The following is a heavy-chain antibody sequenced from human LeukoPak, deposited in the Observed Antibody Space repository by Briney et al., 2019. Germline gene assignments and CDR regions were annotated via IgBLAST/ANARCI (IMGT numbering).Heavy chain of an antibody. J-gene: IGHJ3*02. V-gene: IGHV4-59*01. Sequence: PSETLSLTCTVSGGSISSYYWSWIRQPPGKGLEWIGYIYYSGSTNYNPSLKSRVTISVDTSKNQFSLKLSSVTAADTAAYYCARTYYYDSSGYYSDAFDIWGQGTMVTVSS. CDR2: IYYSGST. D-gene: IGHD3-22*01. CDR1: GGSISSYY. CDR3: ARTYYYDSSGYYSDAFDI.